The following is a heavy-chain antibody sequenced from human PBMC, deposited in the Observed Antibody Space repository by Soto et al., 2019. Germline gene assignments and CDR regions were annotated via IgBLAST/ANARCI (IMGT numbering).Heavy chain of an antibody. J-gene: IGHJ4*02. Sequence: QVQLVESGGGVVQPGRSLRLSCEASGFTFTNYIMHWVRQAPGKGLEWVAIILHDGNKKYYADSVKGRFTISRDNSKNTLYLQMNSLRTEDTAIYYCARDDEGGSYCDLGYWGQGTLVTVSS. V-gene: IGHV3-30*04. D-gene: IGHD3-10*01. CDR1: GFTFTNYI. CDR3: ARDDEGGSYCDLGY. CDR2: ILHDGNKK.